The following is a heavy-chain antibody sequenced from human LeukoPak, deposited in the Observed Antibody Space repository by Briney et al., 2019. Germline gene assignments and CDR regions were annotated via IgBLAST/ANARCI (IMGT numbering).Heavy chain of an antibody. CDR2: ISGSGGST. Sequence: SGGSLRLSCAASGFTFSSYAMSWVRQAPGKGLEWVSAISGSGGSTYYADSVKGRFTISRDNAENSLYLQMNSLRAEDTAVYYCARVESYTITPGYWGQGTLVTVSS. CDR1: GFTFSSYA. J-gene: IGHJ4*02. D-gene: IGHD1-14*01. CDR3: ARVESYTITPGY. V-gene: IGHV3-23*01.